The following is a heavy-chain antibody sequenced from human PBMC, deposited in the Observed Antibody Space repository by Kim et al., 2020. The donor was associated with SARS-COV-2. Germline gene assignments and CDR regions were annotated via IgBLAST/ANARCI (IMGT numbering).Heavy chain of an antibody. D-gene: IGHD3-10*01. CDR1: GFTFGDYA. CDR3: AKDRPYYGSGSYDAFDI. Sequence: GGSLRLSCAASGFTFGDYAMHWVRQAPGKGLEWVSGISWNSGSIGYADSVKGRFTISRDNAKNSLYLQMNSLRAEDTALYYCAKDRPYYGSGSYDAFDIWGQGTMVTVSS. CDR2: ISWNSGSI. J-gene: IGHJ3*02. V-gene: IGHV3-9*01.